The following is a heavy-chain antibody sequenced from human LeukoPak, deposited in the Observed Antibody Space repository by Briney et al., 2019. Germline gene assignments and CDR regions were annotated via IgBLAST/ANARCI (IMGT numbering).Heavy chain of an antibody. CDR2: INPTSGGT. J-gene: IGHJ4*02. CDR3: ARGGSAWDNPFDY. Sequence: ASERVSCKASGYTFTGYYIHWVRQAPGQGLEWMGWINPTSGGTKYAQKFQGRVTMTRDTSISTAYMELSRLRADDTAVFYCARGGSAWDNPFDYWGQGTLVTVSS. V-gene: IGHV1-2*02. D-gene: IGHD6-19*01. CDR1: GYTFTGYY.